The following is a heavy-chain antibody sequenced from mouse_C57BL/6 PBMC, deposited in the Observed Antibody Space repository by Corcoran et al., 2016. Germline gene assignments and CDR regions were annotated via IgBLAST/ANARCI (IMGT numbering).Heavy chain of an antibody. CDR2: ISYDGSN. CDR1: GYSITSGYY. Sequence: DVQLQESGPGLVKPSQALSLTCSVSGYSITSGYYWNWIRQFPGNKLEWMGYISYDGSNNYNPSLKNRISITRDTSKNQFFLKLNSVTTEDTATYYCARDITTGGYFDVWGTGTTVTVSS. D-gene: IGHD1-2*01. CDR3: ARDITTGGYFDV. J-gene: IGHJ1*03. V-gene: IGHV3-6*01.